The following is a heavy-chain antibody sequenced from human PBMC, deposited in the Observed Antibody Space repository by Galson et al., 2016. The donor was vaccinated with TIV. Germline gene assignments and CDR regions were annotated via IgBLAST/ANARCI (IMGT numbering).Heavy chain of an antibody. D-gene: IGHD6-19*01. Sequence: ETLSLTCVVSGYSISNTNWWGWIRQPPGKRLEWIGYVYYSGNTYYNPSLTSLKSRVTMSVDTSKNQFSLKLRSVTAVDTAVYYCARTRVVVSGTPFFDYWGRGTLVTVSS. CDR1: GYSISNTNW. J-gene: IGHJ4*02. V-gene: IGHV4-28*01. CDR2: VYYSGNT. CDR3: ARTRVVVSGTPFFDY.